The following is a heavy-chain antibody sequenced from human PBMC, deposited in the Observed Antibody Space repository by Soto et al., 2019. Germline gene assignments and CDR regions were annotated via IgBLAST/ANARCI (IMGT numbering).Heavy chain of an antibody. J-gene: IGHJ4*02. D-gene: IGHD6-19*01. CDR1: GFTFDDYA. V-gene: IGHV3-9*01. CDR2: ISWNSGSI. Sequence: EVQLVESGGGLVQPGRSLRLSCAASGFTFDDYAMHWVRQAPGKGLEWVSGISWNSGSIGYADSVKGRFTISRDNAKNSLYLQMNSLRAEDTALYYCAKAVAGYYFDYWGQGPLVTVSS. CDR3: AKAVAGYYFDY.